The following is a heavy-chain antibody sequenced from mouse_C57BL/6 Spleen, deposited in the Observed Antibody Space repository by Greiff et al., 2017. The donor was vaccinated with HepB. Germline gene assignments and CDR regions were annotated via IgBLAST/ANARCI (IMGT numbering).Heavy chain of an antibody. CDR3: ARRYYGSSYWYCDG. CDR2: IDPSDSET. J-gene: IGHJ1*03. Sequence: QVQLQQPGAELVRPGSSVKLSCKASGYTFTSYWMHWVKQRPIQGLEWIGNIDPSDSETHYNQKFKDKATLTVDKSSSTAYMQLSSLTSEDSVVYYWARRYYGSSYWYCDGWGTGATVTVSS. CDR1: GYTFTSYW. D-gene: IGHD1-1*01. V-gene: IGHV1-52*01.